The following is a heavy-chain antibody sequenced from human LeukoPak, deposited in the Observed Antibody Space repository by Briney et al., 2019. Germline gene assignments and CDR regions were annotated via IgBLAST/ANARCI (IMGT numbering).Heavy chain of an antibody. J-gene: IGHJ4*02. V-gene: IGHV2-5*02. CDR2: FYWDDDK. CDR3: AHSPYCSGGSCYSFYGDYFDY. D-gene: IGHD2-15*01. Sequence: SGPTLVNPTQTLTLTCTFSGFSLSTSGVGVGWIRQPPGKALEWLALFYWDDDKRYSPSLKSRLTITKDTSKNQVVLTMTNMDPVDTATYYCAHSPYCSGGSCYSFYGDYFDYWGQGTLVTVSS. CDR1: GFSLSTSGVG.